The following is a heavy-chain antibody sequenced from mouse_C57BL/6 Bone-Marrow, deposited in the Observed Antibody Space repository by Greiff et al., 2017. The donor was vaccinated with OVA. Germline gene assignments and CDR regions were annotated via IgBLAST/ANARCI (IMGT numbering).Heavy chain of an antibody. CDR3: ARDYYFDY. CDR2: ISNGGGST. CDR1: GFTFSDYY. D-gene: IGHD1-1*02. Sequence: EVNVVESGGGLVQPGGSLKLSCAASGFTFSDYYMYWVRQTPEKRLEWVAYISNGGGSTYYPDTVKGRFTISRDNAKNTLYLQMSRLKSEDTAMYYCARDYYFDYWGQGTTLTVSS. V-gene: IGHV5-12*01. J-gene: IGHJ2*01.